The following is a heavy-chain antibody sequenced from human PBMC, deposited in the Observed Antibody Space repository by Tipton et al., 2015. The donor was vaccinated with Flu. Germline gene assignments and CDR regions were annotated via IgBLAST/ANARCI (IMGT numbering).Heavy chain of an antibody. J-gene: IGHJ4*02. CDR2: ISSGSTI. CDR3: ATLTGDDY. D-gene: IGHD7-27*01. Sequence: SLRLSCAASGFTFSSYEMNWVRQAPGKGLEWLSYISSGSTISYADSVRGRFTISRDNAKNSLYLQLNSLRAEDTAVYYCATLTGDDYWGQGDLVTVSS. V-gene: IGHV3-48*03. CDR1: GFTFSSYE.